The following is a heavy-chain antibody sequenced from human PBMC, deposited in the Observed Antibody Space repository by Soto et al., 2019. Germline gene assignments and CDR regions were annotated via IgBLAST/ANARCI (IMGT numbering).Heavy chain of an antibody. CDR1: GYTFTNYW. D-gene: IGHD2-15*01. V-gene: IGHV5-51*01. Sequence: PGESLKISCKASGYTFTNYWIGWVRQMPGKGLEWMGIIYPGDSDTKYSPSFQGQVTSSVDKSISTAYLQWSSLKASDTAIFYCAGLQYCSGDKCYSAAPYWGQGTLVTVSS. J-gene: IGHJ4*02. CDR2: IYPGDSDT. CDR3: AGLQYCSGDKCYSAAPY.